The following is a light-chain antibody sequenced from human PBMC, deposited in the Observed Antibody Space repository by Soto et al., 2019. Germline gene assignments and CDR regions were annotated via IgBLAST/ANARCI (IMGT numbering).Light chain of an antibody. V-gene: IGKV1-5*01. CDR3: QQYQIDWT. Sequence: DIQMTQSPSTLSASVGDRVTITCRASQSISSWLAWYQQKPGKAPKLLIYDASSLQSGVPSRLSGSGSGTEFTLTIRSLQPDDFATYYCQQYQIDWTFGQGTKVDIK. CDR2: DAS. CDR1: QSISSW. J-gene: IGKJ1*01.